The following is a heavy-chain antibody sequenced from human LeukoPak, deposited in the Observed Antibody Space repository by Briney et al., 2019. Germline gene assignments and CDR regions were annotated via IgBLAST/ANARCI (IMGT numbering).Heavy chain of an antibody. CDR2: INRDGSDT. J-gene: IGHJ4*02. D-gene: IGHD3-9*01. V-gene: IGHV3-74*01. CDR1: GFTFSSYW. CDR3: ARFDGLLLFDY. Sequence: PGGSVRLSCAASGFTFSSYWMHWVRQAPGKGLVWVSRINRDGSDTGYADSVKGRFTISRDNAKNTVYLQMNSLRAEDTSVYYCARFDGLLLFDYWGQGILVTVSS.